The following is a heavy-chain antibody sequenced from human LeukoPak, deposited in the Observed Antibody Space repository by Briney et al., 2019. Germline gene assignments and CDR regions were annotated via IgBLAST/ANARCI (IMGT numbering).Heavy chain of an antibody. D-gene: IGHD6-13*01. CDR3: ARDYSSSWYLPDY. J-gene: IGHJ4*02. CDR2: NNTNGGGT. Sequence: ASVTVSFKSSVYTFTDYYMHWVRQAPGQGLDWVGWNNTNGGGTNYAQKFQGSDTMTRGTSISTAYMELSRLRSDDAAVYYCARDYSSSWYLPDYWGQGTLVTVSS. V-gene: IGHV1-2*02. CDR1: VYTFTDYY.